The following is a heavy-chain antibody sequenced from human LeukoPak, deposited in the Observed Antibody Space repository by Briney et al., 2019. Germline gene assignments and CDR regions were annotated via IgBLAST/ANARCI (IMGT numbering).Heavy chain of an antibody. CDR3: AKMGSDFWSGYYYGSSSY. V-gene: IGHV3-23*01. CDR1: GFSFSSYA. CDR2: ISGSGSST. D-gene: IGHD3-3*01. Sequence: LEGSLRLSCAASGFSFSSYAMCWVRPAPGKGLEWVSTISGSGSSTYYAVTVKVRFTISRDNSKNTLYLQMNSLRAEDTAVYYCAKMGSDFWSGYYYGSSSYWGQGTLVTVSS. J-gene: IGHJ4*02.